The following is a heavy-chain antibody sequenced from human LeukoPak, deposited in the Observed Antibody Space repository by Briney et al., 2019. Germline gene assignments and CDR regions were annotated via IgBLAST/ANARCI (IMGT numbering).Heavy chain of an antibody. CDR2: ISAYNGNT. D-gene: IGHD4-17*01. Sequence: ASVKVSSTPSGYPFDNFGLTWVRQAPGQGLEWMGWISAYNGNTHYAQKFRGRLTLTTETSTSTAYLELRSLKSDDTAVYYCARDRVGGDLTGVSLYWGQGTLVTVSS. CDR1: GYPFDNFG. CDR3: ARDRVGGDLTGVSLY. V-gene: IGHV1-18*01. J-gene: IGHJ4*01.